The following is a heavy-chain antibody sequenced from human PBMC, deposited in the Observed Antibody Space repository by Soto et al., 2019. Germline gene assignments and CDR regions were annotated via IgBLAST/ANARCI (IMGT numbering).Heavy chain of an antibody. Sequence: QPGGSLRLSCAASGFTFSSYAMSWVRQAPGKGLEWVSAISGSGGSTYYADSVKGRFTISRDNSKNTLYLQMNSLRAEDTAVYYCAKDGEWGIGGDPNIVVVPAATPWGQGTLVTVSS. D-gene: IGHD2-2*01. V-gene: IGHV3-23*01. CDR1: GFTFSSYA. CDR3: AKDGEWGIGGDPNIVVVPAATP. J-gene: IGHJ5*02. CDR2: ISGSGGST.